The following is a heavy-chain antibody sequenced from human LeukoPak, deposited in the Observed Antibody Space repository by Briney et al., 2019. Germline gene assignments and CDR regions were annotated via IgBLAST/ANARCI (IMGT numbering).Heavy chain of an antibody. CDR3: ARGRRGGGYSYGYDAFDI. CDR2: MSSGSSIT. V-gene: IGHV3-48*02. J-gene: IGHJ3*02. CDR1: GFTFSSYS. D-gene: IGHD5-18*01. Sequence: GGSLRVSCAASGFTFSSYSMNWVRQAPGKGLGWISYMSSGSSITFYADSVKGRFTISRDNVKNSLHLQMNSLRDEDTAVYYCARGRRGGGYSYGYDAFDIWGQGTMVTVSS.